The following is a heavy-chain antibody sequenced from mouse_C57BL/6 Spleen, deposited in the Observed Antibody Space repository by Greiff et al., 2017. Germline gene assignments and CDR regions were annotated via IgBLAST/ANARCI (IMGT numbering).Heavy chain of an antibody. V-gene: IGHV3-6*01. J-gene: IGHJ2*01. CDR1: GYSITSGYY. Sequence: DVQLQESGPGLVKPSQSLSLTCSVTGYSITSGYYWNWIRQFPGNKLEWMGYISYDGSNNYNPSLKNRISITRDTSKNQFFLKLNSVTTEDTATYYCARGDYYGSHFDYWGQGTTLTVSS. CDR2: ISYDGSN. CDR3: ARGDYYGSHFDY. D-gene: IGHD1-1*01.